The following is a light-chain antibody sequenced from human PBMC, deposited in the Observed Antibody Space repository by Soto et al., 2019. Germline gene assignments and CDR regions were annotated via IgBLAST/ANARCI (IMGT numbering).Light chain of an antibody. CDR1: SSDVGGYNY. CDR3: TSYTSSSTLV. V-gene: IGLV2-14*01. CDR2: EVS. Sequence: QSALTQPASVSGSPGQSITISCTGTSSDVGGYNYVSWYQQHPGKAPKLMIYEVSNRPSGVSNRFSGSKSGNTASLTISGLRAEDEADYYGTSYTSSSTLVFGPGANLSAL. J-gene: IGLJ1*01.